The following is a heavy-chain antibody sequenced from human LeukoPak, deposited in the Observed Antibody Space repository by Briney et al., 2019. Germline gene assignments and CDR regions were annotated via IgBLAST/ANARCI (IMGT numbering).Heavy chain of an antibody. D-gene: IGHD1-26*01. J-gene: IGHJ4*02. CDR3: AKDLRGSYCTSYCDY. CDR2: ISGSGGST. CDR1: GFTFSSYA. V-gene: IGHV3-23*01. Sequence: GGSLRLSCAASGFTFSSYAMSWVRQAPGKGLEWVSGISGSGGSTYYADFVKGRFTISRDNSKNTLYLQMNSLRAEDTAVYYCAKDLRGSYCTSYCDYWGQGTLVTVSS.